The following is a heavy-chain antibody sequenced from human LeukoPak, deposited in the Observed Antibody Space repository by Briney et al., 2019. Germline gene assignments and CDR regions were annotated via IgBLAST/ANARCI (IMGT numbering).Heavy chain of an antibody. J-gene: IGHJ4*02. CDR3: ARDPGYFGSGSRGAFDY. V-gene: IGHV4-59*10. CDR2: IYTSGST. D-gene: IGHD3-10*01. CDR1: GGSFSGYY. Sequence: PSETLSLTCAVYGGSFSGYYWSWIRQPAGKGLEWIGRIYTSGSTNYNPTLKSRVTMSVDTSKNQFSLKLNSVTAADTAVYYCARDPGYFGSGSRGAFDYWGQGTLVTVSS.